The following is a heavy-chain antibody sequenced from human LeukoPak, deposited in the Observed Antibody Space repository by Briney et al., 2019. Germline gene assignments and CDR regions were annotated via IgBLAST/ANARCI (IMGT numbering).Heavy chain of an antibody. CDR2: IYYNGHT. CDR1: GGSISDSGYY. CDR3: ARHCSGGSCYIVLDY. V-gene: IGHV4-39*01. Sequence: SETVSLTCIVSGGSISDSGYYWGWIRQPPGKGLEWIGSIYYNGHTYYNPSLKSRVTISVDTSKNQFSLKLTSVTAADTAVFYCARHCSGGSCYIVLDYWGRGSLVTVSS. D-gene: IGHD2-15*01. J-gene: IGHJ4*02.